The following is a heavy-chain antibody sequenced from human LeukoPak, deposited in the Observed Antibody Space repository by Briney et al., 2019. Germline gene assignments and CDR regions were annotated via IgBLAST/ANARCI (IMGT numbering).Heavy chain of an antibody. V-gene: IGHV4-59*12. D-gene: IGHD1-26*01. J-gene: IGHJ5*02. CDR3: ARGGSYLTWFDP. CDR1: GGSISSYY. CDR2: IYYSGST. Sequence: SETLSLTCTVSGGSISSYYWSWIRQPPGKGLEWIGYIYYSGSTNYNPSLKSRVTISVDTSKNQFSLKLSSVTAADTAVYYCARGGSYLTWFDPWGQGTLVTVSS.